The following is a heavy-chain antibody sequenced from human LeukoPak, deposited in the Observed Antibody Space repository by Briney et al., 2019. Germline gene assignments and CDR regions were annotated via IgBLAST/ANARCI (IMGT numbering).Heavy chain of an antibody. D-gene: IGHD2-2*01. CDR3: ARDQYQDCSSTSCYRGWFDP. CDR1: GGTFSSYA. Sequence: ASVKVSCKASGGTFSSYAISWVRQAPGQGLEWMGGIIPIFGTANYAQKFQGRVTITTDESTSTAYMELSSLRSEDTAVYYCARDQYQDCSSTSCYRGWFDPWGQGTLVTVS. J-gene: IGHJ5*02. V-gene: IGHV1-69*05. CDR2: IIPIFGTA.